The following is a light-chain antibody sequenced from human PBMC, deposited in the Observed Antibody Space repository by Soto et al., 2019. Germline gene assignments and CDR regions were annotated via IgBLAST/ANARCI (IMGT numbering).Light chain of an antibody. J-gene: IGKJ4*01. CDR3: QQSYRTPLT. Sequence: DIQMAPSPSTLSGSVGDRVSLPCRASQSISRDVNGDQQKPGKAPKLLIYAASSLQSGVPSRFSGSGSGTDFTLTISSLQPEDFATYYCQQSYRTPLTVGGGTKVDI. V-gene: IGKV1-39*01. CDR1: QSISRD. CDR2: AAS.